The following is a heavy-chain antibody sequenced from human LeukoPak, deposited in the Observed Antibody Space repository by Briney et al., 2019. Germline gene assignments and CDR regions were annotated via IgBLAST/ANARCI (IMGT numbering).Heavy chain of an antibody. CDR1: GYTFTGYY. CDR3: ARPSYGASDY. Sequence: ASVKVSCKASGYTFTGYYMHWVRQAPGQGLEWMGWINPNSGGTNYAQKFQGRVTISADKSISTAYLQWTSLKASDTAMYFCARPSYGASDYWGQGTLVTVSS. J-gene: IGHJ4*02. D-gene: IGHD4-17*01. V-gene: IGHV1-2*02. CDR2: INPNSGGT.